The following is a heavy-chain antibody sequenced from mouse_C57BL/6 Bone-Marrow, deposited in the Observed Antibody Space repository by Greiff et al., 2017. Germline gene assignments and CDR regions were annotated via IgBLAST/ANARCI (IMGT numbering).Heavy chain of an antibody. V-gene: IGHV2-2*01. CDR3: ARGDEVDY. J-gene: IGHJ2*01. CDR2: IGSGGSA. D-gene: IGHD3-3*01. Sequence: VKLQESGPGLVQPSQSLSITCTVSGFSLTSYGVHWVRQSPGKGLEWLGVIGSGGSADYNAAFISRLSISQDNSKSKVFFKMNSLQAADTAIYYCARGDEVDYWGQGTTLTVSS. CDR1: GFSLTSYG.